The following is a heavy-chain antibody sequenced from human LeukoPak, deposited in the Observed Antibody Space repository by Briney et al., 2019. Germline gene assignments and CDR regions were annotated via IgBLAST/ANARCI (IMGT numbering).Heavy chain of an antibody. CDR2: VNTDGRST. J-gene: IGHJ4*02. D-gene: IGHD1-14*01. CDR3: ARTGTTPSTKENDY. Sequence: TGGSLRLSCAASGFTFSSYWMHWVRQAPRKGLVWVSRVNTDGRSTSYADSVKGRFTISRDNAKNTLYLQMDSLRAEDTAVYYCARTGTTPSTKENDYWGQGTLVTVSS. V-gene: IGHV3-74*01. CDR1: GFTFSSYW.